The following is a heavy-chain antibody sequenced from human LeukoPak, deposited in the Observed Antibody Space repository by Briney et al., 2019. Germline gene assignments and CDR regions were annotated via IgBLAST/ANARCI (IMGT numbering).Heavy chain of an antibody. D-gene: IGHD2-2*01. J-gene: IGHJ4*02. CDR2: IQAKAYGGAT. Sequence: LPGRSLRLSCSTSGFTFGDYAMSWVRQAPGKGLEWVGFIQAKAYGGATKYAASVNGRFSISRDDSQSIANLQMNDLKTEDTAVYYCTRAPHPRCSSSGCYLDYWGQGTLVTVSS. CDR3: TRAPHPRCSSSGCYLDY. CDR1: GFTFGDYA. V-gene: IGHV3-49*04.